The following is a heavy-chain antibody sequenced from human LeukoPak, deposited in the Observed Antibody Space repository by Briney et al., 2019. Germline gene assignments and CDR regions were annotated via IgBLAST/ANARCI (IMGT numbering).Heavy chain of an antibody. J-gene: IGHJ4*02. V-gene: IGHV4-34*01. CDR3: ARRLITMIVVVIAVPYFDY. D-gene: IGHD3-22*01. Sequence: SETLPLTCAVYGGSFSGYYWSWIRQPPGKGLEWIGEINHSGSTNYNPSLKSRVTISVDTSKNQFSLKLSSVTAADTAVYYCARRLITMIVVVIAVPYFDYWGQGTLVTVSS. CDR2: INHSGST. CDR1: GGSFSGYY.